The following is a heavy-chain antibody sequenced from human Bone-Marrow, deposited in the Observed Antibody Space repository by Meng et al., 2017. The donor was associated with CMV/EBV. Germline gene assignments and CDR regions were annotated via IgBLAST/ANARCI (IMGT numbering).Heavy chain of an antibody. Sequence: SVKVSCKASGFTFTSSAVQWVRQARGQRLEWIGWIVVGSGNTNYAQKFQERVTITRDMSTSTAYMELSSLRSEDTAVYYCAKDDFTDIIEAAYYWGQGTLVTVSS. CDR3: AKDDFTDIIEAAYY. D-gene: IGHD6-13*01. CDR2: IVVGSGNT. V-gene: IGHV1-58*01. CDR1: GFTFTSSA. J-gene: IGHJ4*02.